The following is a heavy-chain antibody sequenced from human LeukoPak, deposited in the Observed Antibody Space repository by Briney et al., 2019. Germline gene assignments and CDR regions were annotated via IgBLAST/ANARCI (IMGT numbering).Heavy chain of an antibody. Sequence: GGSLRLSCAASGFTFSSYSMNWVRQAPGKGLEWVSSISSSSSTIYYADSVKGRFTISRDNAKNSLYLQMNSLRAEDTAVYYCAREGADYGDYVGAFDIWGQGTMVTVSS. J-gene: IGHJ3*02. CDR1: GFTFSSYS. CDR3: AREGADYGDYVGAFDI. CDR2: ISSSSSTI. V-gene: IGHV3-48*01. D-gene: IGHD4-17*01.